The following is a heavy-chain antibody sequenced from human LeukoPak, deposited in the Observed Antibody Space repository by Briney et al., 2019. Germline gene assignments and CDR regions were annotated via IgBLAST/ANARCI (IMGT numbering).Heavy chain of an antibody. CDR1: GFTVSSNY. D-gene: IGHD5-18*01. J-gene: IGHJ4*02. CDR2: IYPNGNT. CDR3: ARRGHGYGSPFDY. Sequence: GGSLRLSCAASGFTVSSNYMNWVRQAPGKGLEWVSMIYPNGNTFYTDSVKGRFTISRDNSKNTLDLQMTSLRAEDTAVYYCARRGHGYGSPFDYWGQGTLVTVSS. V-gene: IGHV3-66*04.